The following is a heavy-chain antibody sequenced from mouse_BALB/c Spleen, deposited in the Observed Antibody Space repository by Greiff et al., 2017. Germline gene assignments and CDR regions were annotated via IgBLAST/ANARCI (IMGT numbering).Heavy chain of an antibody. CDR2: ISSGGST. D-gene: IGHD1-1*02. V-gene: IGHV5-6-5*01. J-gene: IGHJ1*01. Sequence: EVQGVESGGGLVKPGGSLKLSCAASGFTFSSYAMSWVRQTPEKRLEWVASISSGGSTYYPESVKGRFTISRDNARNILYLQMSSLRSEDTAMYYCAREVDYWYFGVWGAGTTVTVSS. CDR3: AREVDYWYFGV. CDR1: GFTFSSYA.